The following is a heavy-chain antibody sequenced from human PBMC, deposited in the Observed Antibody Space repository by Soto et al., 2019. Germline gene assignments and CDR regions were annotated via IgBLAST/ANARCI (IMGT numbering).Heavy chain of an antibody. CDR1: GFTFSSYA. D-gene: IGHD6-19*01. J-gene: IGHJ4*02. V-gene: IGHV3-30-3*02. Sequence: PGGSLRLSCAASGFTFSSYAMHWVRQAPGKGLEWVAVISYDGSNKYYADSVKGRFTISRDNSKNTLYLQMNSLRAEDTAVYYCAKSPEIAVAGNFDYWGQGTLVTVSS. CDR3: AKSPEIAVAGNFDY. CDR2: ISYDGSNK.